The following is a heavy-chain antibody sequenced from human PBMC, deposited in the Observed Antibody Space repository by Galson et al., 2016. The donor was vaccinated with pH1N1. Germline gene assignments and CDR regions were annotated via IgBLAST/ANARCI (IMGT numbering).Heavy chain of an antibody. CDR2: INSSGGST. CDR3: ARYSSIGARAQDY. V-gene: IGHV3-23*01. D-gene: IGHD6-6*01. CDR1: GFTFSSYA. J-gene: IGHJ4*02. Sequence: SLRLSCAASGFTFSSYAMSWVRQAPGKGPEWVSGINSSGGSTYYADSVKGRFTISRDNSKNTMYLQMNSLRAEDTAVYYCARYSSIGARAQDYWGRGTLVTVSS.